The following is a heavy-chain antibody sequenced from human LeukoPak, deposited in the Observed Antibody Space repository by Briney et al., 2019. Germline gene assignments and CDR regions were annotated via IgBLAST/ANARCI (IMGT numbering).Heavy chain of an antibody. CDR1: GGSISSSSYY. V-gene: IGHV4-61*02. D-gene: IGHD2-2*01. CDR3: ARGVVAAGHFDY. Sequence: SQTLSLTCTVSGGSISSSSYYWRWIRQTDGKGLEWIGRLYTSGSTNYNPSLKSRVTISADTSKNQVSLKLSSVTAADTAVYYCARGVVAAGHFDYWGQGTLVTVSS. CDR2: LYTSGST. J-gene: IGHJ4*02.